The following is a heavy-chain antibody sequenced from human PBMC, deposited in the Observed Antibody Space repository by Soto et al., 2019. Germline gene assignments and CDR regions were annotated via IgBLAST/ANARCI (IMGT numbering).Heavy chain of an antibody. V-gene: IGHV1-18*01. J-gene: IGHJ6*02. D-gene: IGHD3-3*01. CDR3: ARTTYYDFWSGYPSGGMDV. CDR1: GYTFTSYG. Sequence: GSVKVSCKASGYTFTSYGISWVRQAPGQGLEWMGWISAYNGNTNYAQKLQGRVTMTTDTSTSTAYMELRSLRSDDTAVYYCARTTYYDFWSGYPSGGMDVWGQGTTVTVSS. CDR2: ISAYNGNT.